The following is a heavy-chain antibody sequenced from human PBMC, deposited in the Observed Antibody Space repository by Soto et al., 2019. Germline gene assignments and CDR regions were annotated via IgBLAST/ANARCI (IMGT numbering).Heavy chain of an antibody. J-gene: IGHJ5*02. D-gene: IGHD2-2*01. CDR3: ARAGDIVLVPAHNWFDP. Sequence: SVKVSCKTSGFTFSSSAVHWVRQARGHRLQWIGWIDVGSANANYAQMLQERVTISGDMSTSTAYMELSSLRSEDTAVYYCARAGDIVLVPAHNWFDPWGQGTLVTVSS. CDR2: IDVGSANA. CDR1: GFTFSSSA. V-gene: IGHV1-58*01.